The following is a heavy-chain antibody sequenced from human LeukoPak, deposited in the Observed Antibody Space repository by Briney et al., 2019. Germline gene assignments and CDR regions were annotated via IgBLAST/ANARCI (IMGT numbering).Heavy chain of an antibody. V-gene: IGHV3-74*01. CDR3: ARGGSGCFDY. CDR2: IHSDGTST. CDR1: GFTFSSYW. Sequence: GGSLRLSCAASGFTFSSYWMHWVRQAPGKGLVWVSRIHSDGTSTSYADSVKGRFTISRDNAKNMLYLQMNSLRAEDTAVYYCARGGSGCFDYWCQGTLVTVSS. J-gene: IGHJ4*02. D-gene: IGHD6-19*01.